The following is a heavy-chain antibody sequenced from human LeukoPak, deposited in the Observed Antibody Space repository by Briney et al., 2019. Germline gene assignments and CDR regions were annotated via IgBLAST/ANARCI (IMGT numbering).Heavy chain of an antibody. CDR2: INPSGGST. Sequence: ASVKVSCKASGYTFTSYYMHWVRRAPGQGLEWMGIINPSGGSTSYAQKFQGRVTMTRDTSTSTVYMELSSLRSEDTAVYYCARDYCSSTSCPTVYDYWGQGTLVTVSS. V-gene: IGHV1-46*01. D-gene: IGHD2-2*01. J-gene: IGHJ4*02. CDR1: GYTFTSYY. CDR3: ARDYCSSTSCPTVYDY.